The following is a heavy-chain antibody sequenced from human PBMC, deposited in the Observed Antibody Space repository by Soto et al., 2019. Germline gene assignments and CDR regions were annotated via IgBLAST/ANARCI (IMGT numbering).Heavy chain of an antibody. CDR3: ARGSYDNYAGFFGMDV. J-gene: IGHJ6*02. Sequence: SVKVSCKTSGGSFMSQAISWVRQAPGQGPEWMGGIIPFSGTVTYTQRFQGRLTLTADEPTKTAYMELGSLRSEDTAVYYCARGSYDNYAGFFGMDVWGQGTKVTVSS. V-gene: IGHV1-69*13. CDR1: GGSFMSQA. D-gene: IGHD3-10*01. CDR2: IIPFSGTV.